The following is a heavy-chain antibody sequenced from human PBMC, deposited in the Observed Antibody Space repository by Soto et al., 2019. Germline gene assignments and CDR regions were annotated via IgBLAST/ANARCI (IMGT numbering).Heavy chain of an antibody. CDR1: GFTFSSYS. Sequence: GGSLRLSCAASGFTFSSYSMNWVRQAPGKGLEWVSSISSTSSYIFYADSVNGRFTISRDNAKNSLFLQMNSLRAEDTAVYYCARTDCSSTSCRNLYYYGMDVWGQGTTVTVSS. CDR3: ARTDCSSTSCRNLYYYGMDV. V-gene: IGHV3-21*01. D-gene: IGHD2-2*01. J-gene: IGHJ6*02. CDR2: ISSTSSYI.